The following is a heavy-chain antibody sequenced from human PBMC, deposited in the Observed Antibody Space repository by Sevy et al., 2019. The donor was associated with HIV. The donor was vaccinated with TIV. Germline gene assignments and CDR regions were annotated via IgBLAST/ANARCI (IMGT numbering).Heavy chain of an antibody. V-gene: IGHV3-7*01. Sequence: GGSLRLSCAASGFTFSSYWMSWVRQAPGKGLEWVANIKQDGSEKYYVDSVKGRFTISRDNAKNSLYLQMNSLRAEDTAVYYCARDRYVGLTGDPYYYYYGMDVWGQGTTVTVSS. CDR1: GFTFSSYW. J-gene: IGHJ6*02. CDR3: ARDRYVGLTGDPYYYYYGMDV. CDR2: IKQDGSEK. D-gene: IGHD7-27*01.